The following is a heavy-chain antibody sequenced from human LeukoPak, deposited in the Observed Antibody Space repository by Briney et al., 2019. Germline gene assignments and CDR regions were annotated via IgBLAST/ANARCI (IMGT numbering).Heavy chain of an antibody. Sequence: SETLSLTCAVYGGSFSGYYWSWIRQPPGKGLEWIGEVNHGGSTNYNPSLKSRVTISVDTSKNLFSLKLSSVTAADTAVYYCARGIGGGYSYGYNWFDPWGQGTLVTVSS. J-gene: IGHJ5*02. D-gene: IGHD5-18*01. CDR2: VNHGGST. V-gene: IGHV4-34*01. CDR1: GGSFSGYY. CDR3: ARGIGGGYSYGYNWFDP.